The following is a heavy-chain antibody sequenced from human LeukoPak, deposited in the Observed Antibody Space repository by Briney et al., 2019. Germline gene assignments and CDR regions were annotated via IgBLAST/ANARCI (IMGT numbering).Heavy chain of an antibody. CDR1: GGSISNGDYD. CDR3: ARDKVVVVATGEFNFMDV. D-gene: IGHD2-2*01. J-gene: IGHJ6*03. Sequence: SETLSLTRIVSGGSISNGDYDWGWLRQTPGKGLEWIVHIYYSGTTYYNPSLRSRVTISVDTSNNQFSLNLSSVTAADTAVYYCARDKVVVVATGEFNFMDVWGKGTTVTVSS. CDR2: IYYSGTT. V-gene: IGHV4-30-4*08.